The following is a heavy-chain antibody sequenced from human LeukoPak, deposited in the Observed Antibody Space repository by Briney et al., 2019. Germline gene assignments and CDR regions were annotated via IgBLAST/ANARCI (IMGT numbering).Heavy chain of an antibody. CDR2: IYYSGST. CDR1: GGSISSGGYY. D-gene: IGHD5-18*01. Sequence: SETLSLTCTVSGGSISSGGYYWSWIRQHPGKGLEWIGYIYYSGSTYYNPSLKSRVTISVDTSKNQFSLKLSSVTAADTAVYYCTRAKYSYGYEPPDYWGQGTLVTVSS. J-gene: IGHJ4*02. CDR3: TRAKYSYGYEPPDY. V-gene: IGHV4-31*03.